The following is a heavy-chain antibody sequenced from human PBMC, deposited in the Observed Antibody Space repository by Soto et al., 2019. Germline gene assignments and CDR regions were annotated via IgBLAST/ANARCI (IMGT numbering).Heavy chain of an antibody. Sequence: ASVKVSCKASGYTFTSYYMHWVRQAPGQGLEWMGIINPSGGSTSYAQKFQGRVTMTRDTSTSTVYMELSSLRSEDTAVYYCAMDSAARSYYYGMDVWGQGTTVTVSS. CDR1: GYTFTSYY. V-gene: IGHV1-46*01. J-gene: IGHJ6*02. D-gene: IGHD5-18*01. CDR3: AMDSAARSYYYGMDV. CDR2: INPSGGST.